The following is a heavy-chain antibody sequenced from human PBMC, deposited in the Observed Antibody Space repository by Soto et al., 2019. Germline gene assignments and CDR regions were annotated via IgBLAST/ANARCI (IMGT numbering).Heavy chain of an antibody. V-gene: IGHV4-34*01. Sequence: PSETLSLTCAVYGGSFSGYYWGWIRQPPGKGLEWIGEINHSGSTNYNPSLKSRETISVDTAKNQFSLTLSSVTAADTAVYYCERVSLAARVQKLDYWRQGTLLTVSS. CDR3: ERVSLAARVQKLDY. CDR1: GGSFSGYY. D-gene: IGHD6-6*01. CDR2: INHSGST. J-gene: IGHJ4*02.